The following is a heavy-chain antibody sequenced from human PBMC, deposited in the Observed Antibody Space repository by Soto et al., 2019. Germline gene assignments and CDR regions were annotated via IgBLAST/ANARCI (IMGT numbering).Heavy chain of an antibody. CDR1: GFSLNTGGVG. CDR2: IYWDDDK. V-gene: IGHV2-5*02. D-gene: IGHD6-19*01. CDR3: AQITSGATFNY. Sequence: SGPTLVNPTQTLTLTCTFSGFSLNTGGVGVGWTRQPPGKALEWLTLIYWDDDKRYSPSLRSRLTITKDTSKNQVVLTMTNMDPVDTASYYCAQITSGATFNYWGQGTLVTVSS. J-gene: IGHJ4*02.